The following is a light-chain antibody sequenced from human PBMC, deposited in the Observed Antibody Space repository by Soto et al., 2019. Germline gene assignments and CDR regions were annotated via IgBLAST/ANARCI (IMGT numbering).Light chain of an antibody. CDR2: AAS. Sequence: DIQMTQSPSSLTASVGDRVTITCRASQSISSYLNWYQQKPGKGPNLLIYAASSLQGGVPSRFSGSGAGTDFTLTISSLQPEDFATYYCQQSYSTLWTFGQGTKVEIK. CDR3: QQSYSTLWT. V-gene: IGKV1-39*01. CDR1: QSISSY. J-gene: IGKJ1*01.